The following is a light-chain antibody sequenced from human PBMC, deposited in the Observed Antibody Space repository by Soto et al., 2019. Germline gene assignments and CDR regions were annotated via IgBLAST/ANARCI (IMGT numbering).Light chain of an antibody. CDR2: DIS. Sequence: ETVMTHSPATLSVSPCERATLSSRASQSVSSNLAWYQQKPGQPPRLLIYDISTRATGIPTRFSGSGSGTEFTLTISSLQSEDFAVYYCQQYNSWPLTFGGGTKVDIK. CDR1: QSVSSN. CDR3: QQYNSWPLT. V-gene: IGKV3D-15*01. J-gene: IGKJ4*01.